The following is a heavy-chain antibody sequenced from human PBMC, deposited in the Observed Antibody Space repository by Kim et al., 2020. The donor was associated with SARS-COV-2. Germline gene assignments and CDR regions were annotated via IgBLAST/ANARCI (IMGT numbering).Heavy chain of an antibody. CDR3: TRGYDSSGYYYVTPPYFFDY. V-gene: IGHV3-73*01. J-gene: IGHJ4*02. D-gene: IGHD3-22*01. Sequence: RFTISRDDSKNTAYLQMNSLKTEDTAVYYCTRGYDSSGYYYVTPPYFFDYWGQGTLVTVSS.